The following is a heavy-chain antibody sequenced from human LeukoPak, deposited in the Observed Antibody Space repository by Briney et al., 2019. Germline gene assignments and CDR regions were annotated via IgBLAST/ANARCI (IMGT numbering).Heavy chain of an antibody. CDR3: ARLGGSSPFDY. Sequence: GGSLRLSCAASGFSFSSYWMHWVRQAPGKGLVWVSRIDSDGSSTTYADSVRGRFTISRDNAKNTLYLQMNSLRADDTAVYYCARLGGSSPFDYWGQGTLVTVSS. V-gene: IGHV3-74*01. D-gene: IGHD6-6*01. CDR1: GFSFSSYW. CDR2: IDSDGSST. J-gene: IGHJ4*02.